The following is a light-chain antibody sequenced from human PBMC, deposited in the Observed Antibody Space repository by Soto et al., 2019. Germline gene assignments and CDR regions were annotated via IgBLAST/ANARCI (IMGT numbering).Light chain of an antibody. Sequence: EIVLTQSPATLSLSPGEIATLSFSASQSVSSYLAWYQQKPGQAPRLLIYDASNRATGIPARFSGSGSGTDFTLTISGLEPEDFAVYYCQQRSNWPPTWTFGQGTRWIS. CDR1: QSVSSY. CDR3: QQRSNWPPTWT. CDR2: DAS. J-gene: IGKJ1*01. V-gene: IGKV3-11*01.